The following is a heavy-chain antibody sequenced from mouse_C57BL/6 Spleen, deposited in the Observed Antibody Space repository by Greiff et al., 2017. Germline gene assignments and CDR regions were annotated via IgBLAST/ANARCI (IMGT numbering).Heavy chain of an antibody. CDR1: GYTFTSYW. Sequence: QVQLQQPGAELVKPGASVKLSCKASGYTFTSYWMHWVKQRPGQGLEWIGMIHPNSGSTNYNEKFKSKATLTVDKTSSTAYMQLSSLTSEDSAVYYCARSTNLGYAMGYWGQGTSVTVSS. CDR2: IHPNSGST. J-gene: IGHJ4*01. D-gene: IGHD1-3*01. CDR3: ARSTNLGYAMGY. V-gene: IGHV1-64*01.